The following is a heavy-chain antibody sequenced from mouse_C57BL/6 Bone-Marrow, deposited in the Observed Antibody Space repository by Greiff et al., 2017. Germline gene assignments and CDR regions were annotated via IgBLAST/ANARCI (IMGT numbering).Heavy chain of an antibody. V-gene: IGHV5-12*01. Sequence: EVMLVESGGGLVQPGGSLKLSCAASGFTFSDYYMYWVRQTPETRLGWVAYISNGGGSTYYPDTVKGRFTISRDNAKNPLYLQMSRLKSEDTAMYYCARQRDHYFDYWGQGTTLTVSS. CDR2: ISNGGGST. J-gene: IGHJ2*01. CDR1: GFTFSDYY. D-gene: IGHD3-3*01. CDR3: ARQRDHYFDY.